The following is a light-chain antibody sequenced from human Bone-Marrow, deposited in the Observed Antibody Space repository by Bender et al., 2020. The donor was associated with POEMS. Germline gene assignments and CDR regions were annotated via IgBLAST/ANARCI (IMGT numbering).Light chain of an antibody. Sequence: QSALSQPASVSGSPGQSITISCTGTSSDIGAYNYVSWYQQHPGKAPKLILYEINKRPSGVPDRFSGSRSGNTASLTVSGLQAEDEAVYHCSSYAGSHVVFGGGTDLTVL. CDR2: EIN. CDR1: SSDIGAYNY. CDR3: SSYAGSHVV. J-gene: IGLJ2*01. V-gene: IGLV2-8*01.